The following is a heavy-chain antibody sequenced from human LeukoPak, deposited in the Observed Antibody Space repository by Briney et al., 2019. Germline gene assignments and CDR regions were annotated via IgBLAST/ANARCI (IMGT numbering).Heavy chain of an antibody. CDR3: AKTGAVAACPDY. CDR2: ISGSGGST. D-gene: IGHD6-19*01. J-gene: IGHJ4*02. V-gene: IGHV3-23*01. Sequence: QSGGSLRLSCAASGFSFSSYAMSWVRQAPGKGLEWVSAISGSGGSTYYADSVKGRFTISRDNSKNTLYLQMNSLRAEDTAVYYCAKTGAVAACPDYWGQGTLVTVSS. CDR1: GFSFSSYA.